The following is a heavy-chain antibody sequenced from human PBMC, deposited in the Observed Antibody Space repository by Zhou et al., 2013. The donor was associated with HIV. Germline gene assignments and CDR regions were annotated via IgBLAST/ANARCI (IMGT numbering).Heavy chain of an antibody. V-gene: IGHV1-2*02. CDR2: INPNSGGT. CDR1: GYTFTGYY. J-gene: IGHJ5*02. D-gene: IGHD3-16*02. CDR3: ARVPSPADYDYVWGSYRDPWFDP. Sequence: QVQLVQSGAEVKKPGASVKVSCKASGYTFTGYYMHWVRQAPGQGLEWMGWINPNSGGTNYAQKFQGRVTMTRDTSISTAYMELSRLRSDDTAVYYCARVPSPADYDYVWGSYRDPWFDPWGQGTLVTVSS.